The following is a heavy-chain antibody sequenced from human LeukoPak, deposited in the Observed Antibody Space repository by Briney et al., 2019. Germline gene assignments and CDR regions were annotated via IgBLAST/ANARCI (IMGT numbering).Heavy chain of an antibody. V-gene: IGHV1-18*01. CDR3: ATLQGTTVVTGSLLDY. J-gene: IGHJ4*02. Sequence: ASVKVSCKTSGYIFAHNGISWVRQAPGQGPEWMGWISAYNGDTNYAQNFQGRVTMTRDTSTSTVYMELRSLRSDDTAVYYCATLQGTTVVTGSLLDYWGQGTLVTVSS. D-gene: IGHD4-23*01. CDR2: ISAYNGDT. CDR1: GYIFAHNG.